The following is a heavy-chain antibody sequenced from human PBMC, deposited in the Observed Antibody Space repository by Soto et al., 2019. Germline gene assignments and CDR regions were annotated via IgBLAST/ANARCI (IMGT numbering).Heavy chain of an antibody. CDR1: GGSISSGGYY. Sequence: SETLSLTCTVSGGSISSGGYYWSWIRQHPGKGLEWIGCISYSGSTYYNPSLKSRVTISIDTSKNHFSLKLTSVTAADTAVYYCARVGYYYDSSGYSNPFDYWGQGTLVTVSS. CDR2: ISYSGST. V-gene: IGHV4-31*03. D-gene: IGHD3-22*01. J-gene: IGHJ4*02. CDR3: ARVGYYYDSSGYSNPFDY.